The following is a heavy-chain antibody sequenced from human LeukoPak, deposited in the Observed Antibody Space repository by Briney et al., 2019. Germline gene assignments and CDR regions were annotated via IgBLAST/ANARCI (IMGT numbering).Heavy chain of an antibody. CDR1: GGSISSASYY. V-gene: IGHV4-39*07. D-gene: IGHD5-18*01. CDR3: ARLRGYSYGRGRYFDY. CDR2: INHSGST. Sequence: PSETLSLTCTVSGGSISSASYYWSWIRQPPGKGLEWIGEINHSGSTNYNPSLKSRVTISVDTSKNQFSLKLSSMTAADTAVYYCARLRGYSYGRGRYFDYWGQGTLVTVSS. J-gene: IGHJ4*02.